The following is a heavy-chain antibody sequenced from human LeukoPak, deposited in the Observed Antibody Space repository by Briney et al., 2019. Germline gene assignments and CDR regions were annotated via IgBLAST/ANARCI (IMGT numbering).Heavy chain of an antibody. V-gene: IGHV3-23*01. D-gene: IGHD3-9*01. CDR3: AKSIERVTYYDILIPLDL. J-gene: IGHJ4*02. Sequence: PGGSLRLSCAASGFTFSSFPMSWVRQAPGKGLEWVSGIGGSGLSTYYADSVKGRFTISRDNSKNTLSLQVNSLRVEDTAVYYCAKSIERVTYYDILIPLDLWGQGTLVAVPS. CDR2: IGGSGLST. CDR1: GFTFSSFP.